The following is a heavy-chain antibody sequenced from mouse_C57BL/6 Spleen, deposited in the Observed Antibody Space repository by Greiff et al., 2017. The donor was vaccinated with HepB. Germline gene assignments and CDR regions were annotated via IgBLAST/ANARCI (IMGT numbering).Heavy chain of an antibody. Sequence: QVQLQQPGAELVMPGASVKLSCKASGYTFTSYWMHWVKQRPGQGLEWIGEIDPSDSYTNYNQKFKGKSTLTVDKSSSTAYMQLSSLTSEDSAVYYCARGGNYDYAMDYWGQGTSVTVSS. CDR2: IDPSDSYT. CDR1: GYTFTSYW. V-gene: IGHV1-69*01. CDR3: ARGGNYDYAMDY. J-gene: IGHJ4*01. D-gene: IGHD2-1*01.